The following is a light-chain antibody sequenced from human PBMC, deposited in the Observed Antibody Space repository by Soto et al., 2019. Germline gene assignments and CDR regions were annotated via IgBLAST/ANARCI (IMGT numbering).Light chain of an antibody. V-gene: IGKV1-39*01. J-gene: IGKJ1*01. CDR2: AAS. CDR3: QQSYSMHLT. CDR1: QNIRNY. Sequence: DIQMTQSPSSLSASVGDRVTITCRASQNIRNYLAWYQQRPGKAPNLLIYAASNLQTGVPSRFSGSGSGTDFTLTISSLEPVDFATYFCQQSYSMHLTFGQGTRVDIK.